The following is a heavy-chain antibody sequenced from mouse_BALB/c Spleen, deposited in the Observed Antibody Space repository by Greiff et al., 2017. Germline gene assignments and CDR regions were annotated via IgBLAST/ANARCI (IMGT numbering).Heavy chain of an antibody. Sequence: QVQLQQSGAELMKPGASVKISCKATGYTFSSYWIEWVKQRPGHGLEWIGEILPGSGSTNYNEKFKGKATFTADTSSNTAYMQLSSLTSEDSAVYYCARYGNSVAYWGQGTLVTVSA. CDR3: ARYGNSVAY. CDR2: ILPGSGST. CDR1: GYTFSSYW. D-gene: IGHD2-10*02. J-gene: IGHJ3*01. V-gene: IGHV1-9*01.